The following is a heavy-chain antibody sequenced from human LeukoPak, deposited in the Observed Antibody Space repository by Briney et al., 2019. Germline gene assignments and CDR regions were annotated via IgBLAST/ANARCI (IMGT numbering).Heavy chain of an antibody. CDR3: ARDYHGSGSLTTFDF. CDR2: INPRGGST. V-gene: IGHV1-46*01. D-gene: IGHD3-10*01. CDR1: GYTFTSFY. Sequence: ASVKVSCKASGYTFTSFYMHWVRQAPGQGLEWMGIINPRGGSTSSAQKFQGRVTLTRDTSTSTVYMELSSLRSEDTAVYYCARDYHGSGSLTTFDFWGQGTLATVSS. J-gene: IGHJ4*02.